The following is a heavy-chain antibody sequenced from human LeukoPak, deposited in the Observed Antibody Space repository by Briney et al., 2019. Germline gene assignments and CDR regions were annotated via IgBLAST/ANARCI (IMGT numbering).Heavy chain of an antibody. J-gene: IGHJ3*02. V-gene: IGHV4-4*07. Sequence: SETLSLTCTVSGGPISSYYWSWIRQPAGKGLEWIGRIYTSGSTNYNPSLKSRVTMSVDTSKNQFSLKLSSVTAAGTAVYYCARVRRGWFGELSGAFDIWGQGTMVTVSS. CDR1: GGPISSYY. CDR3: ARVRRGWFGELSGAFDI. CDR2: IYTSGST. D-gene: IGHD3-10*01.